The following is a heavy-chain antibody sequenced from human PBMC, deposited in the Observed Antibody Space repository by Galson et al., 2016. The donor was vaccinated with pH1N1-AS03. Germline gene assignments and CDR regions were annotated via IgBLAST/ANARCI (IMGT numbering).Heavy chain of an antibody. Sequence: SLRLSCAASGFTFKSYWMSWVRQAPGKGLEWVANINQDENEKYCVDSVKGQFTISRDNAKNSLYLEMNSLRAEDTALSYCARESTGTEHIVVVTGRYGYYYMDVWGKGTTVTVSS. V-gene: IGHV3-7*03. CDR1: GFTFKSYW. CDR2: INQDENEK. CDR3: ARESTGTEHIVVVTGRYGYYYMDV. D-gene: IGHD2-21*02. J-gene: IGHJ6*03.